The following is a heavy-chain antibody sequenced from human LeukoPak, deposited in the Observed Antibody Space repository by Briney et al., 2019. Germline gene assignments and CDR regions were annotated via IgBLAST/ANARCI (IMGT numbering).Heavy chain of an antibody. D-gene: IGHD3-22*01. J-gene: IGHJ4*02. V-gene: IGHV4-61*01. CDR1: GGSISSSSYY. CDR3: ARGYYDTSGYYLAAY. CDR2: IYYSGST. Sequence: SETLSLTCTVSGGSISSSSYYWSWIRQPPGKGLEWIGYIYYSGSTNYNPSLKSRVTLSVDTSKNQFSLKLTSVTAADTAVYYCARGYYDTSGYYLAAYWGQGTLVTVSS.